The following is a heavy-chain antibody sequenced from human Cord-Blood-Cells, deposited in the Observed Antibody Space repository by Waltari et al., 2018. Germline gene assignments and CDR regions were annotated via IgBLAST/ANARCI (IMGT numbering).Heavy chain of an antibody. CDR2: IKQDGSGK. Sequence: EVQLVESGGGLVQPGGSLRLSCAASGFTFSSYWMSWVRHAPGKGLEGVANIKQDGSGKYYVDSVKGRITIARDNAKNSLYLQMNSLRAEDTAVYYCARESSSNAFDIWGQGTMVTVSS. V-gene: IGHV3-7*01. D-gene: IGHD6-6*01. J-gene: IGHJ3*02. CDR1: GFTFSSYW. CDR3: ARESSSNAFDI.